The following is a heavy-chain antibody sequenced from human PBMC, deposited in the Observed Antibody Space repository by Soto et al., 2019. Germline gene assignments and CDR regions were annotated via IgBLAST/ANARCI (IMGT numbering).Heavy chain of an antibody. D-gene: IGHD3-10*01. CDR2: IWYDGSNK. J-gene: IGHJ5*02. CDR1: GFTFSSYG. CDR3: ARGLLWFGELSGFDP. Sequence: QVQLVESGGGVVQPGRSLRLSCAASGFTFSSYGMHWVRQAPGKGLEWVAVIWYDGSNKYYADSVKGRFTISRDNSKNTLYLQMNSLRAEDTAVYCCARGLLWFGELSGFDPWGQGTLVTVSS. V-gene: IGHV3-33*01.